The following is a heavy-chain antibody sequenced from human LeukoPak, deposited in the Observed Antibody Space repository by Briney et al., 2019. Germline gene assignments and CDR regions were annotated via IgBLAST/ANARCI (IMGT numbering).Heavy chain of an antibody. D-gene: IGHD3-16*01. J-gene: IGHJ6*03. Sequence: ASVKVSCKASGYTFSSYAMNWVRQAPGQGLEWMGWINTNNGNPTYVQGFTGRFVFSLDTSVSTAYLQISSLKTEDTAVYYCARKGRFYSNYFMDVWGKGTTVTVSS. CDR2: INTNNGNP. V-gene: IGHV7-4-1*02. CDR3: ARKGRFYSNYFMDV. CDR1: GYTFSSYA.